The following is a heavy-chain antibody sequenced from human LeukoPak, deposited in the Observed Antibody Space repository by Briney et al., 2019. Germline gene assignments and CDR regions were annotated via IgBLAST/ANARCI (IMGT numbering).Heavy chain of an antibody. CDR1: GYTFTSYG. CDR2: ISANNGDT. Sequence: ASVKVSCKASGYTFTSYGISWVRQAPGQGLEWMGWISANNGDTHYAQNVQGRVTLTTDSSTSTAYMELRSLRSEDTAMYYCARSPANYYDSTGNHDAFDIWGQGTMVTVSS. D-gene: IGHD3-22*01. V-gene: IGHV1-18*01. CDR3: ARSPANYYDSTGNHDAFDI. J-gene: IGHJ3*02.